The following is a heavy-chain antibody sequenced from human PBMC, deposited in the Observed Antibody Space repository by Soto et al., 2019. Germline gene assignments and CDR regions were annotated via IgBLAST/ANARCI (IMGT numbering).Heavy chain of an antibody. Sequence: QVQLQESGPGLVKPSQTLSLTCIVSGGSISSGGSYWSWIRQHPGKGLEWIGYIYYRGSTYYNPSLKSRVTISADTSKNQFSLKLSSVTAADTAVYDCARERDGGAAFDIWGQGTMVTVSS. V-gene: IGHV4-31*03. CDR3: ARERDGGAAFDI. CDR1: GGSISSGGSY. J-gene: IGHJ3*02. CDR2: IYYRGST. D-gene: IGHD2-21*01.